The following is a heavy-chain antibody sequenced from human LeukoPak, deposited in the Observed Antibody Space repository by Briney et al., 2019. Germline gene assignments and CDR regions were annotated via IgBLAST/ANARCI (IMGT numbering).Heavy chain of an antibody. V-gene: IGHV5-51*01. D-gene: IGHD2-2*01. CDR3: VRRDITSRYVVWFDP. Sequence: GEPLKISCKGSGYSFTSYWIGWVRQMPGKGLELMGIIYPGDSDTRYRPSFQGQVTISADKSINTAYLQWNSLKASDTAIYYCVRRDITSRYVVWFDPWGQGTPVTVSS. CDR2: IYPGDSDT. J-gene: IGHJ5*02. CDR1: GYSFTSYW.